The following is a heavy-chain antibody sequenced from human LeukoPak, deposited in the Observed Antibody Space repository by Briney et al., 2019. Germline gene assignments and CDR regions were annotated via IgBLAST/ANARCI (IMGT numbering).Heavy chain of an antibody. V-gene: IGHV5-51*01. J-gene: IGHJ4*02. CDR2: IYPGDSDT. Sequence: GESLKISFKGSGYRFTSYWIGWGRPMPGKGVEWMGIIYPGDSDTRYSPSFQGQVTISADKSISTAYLQRSSLKASDTAMYYCARHSSIAAADSDYWGQGTLVTVSS. D-gene: IGHD6-13*01. CDR1: GYRFTSYW. CDR3: ARHSSIAAADSDY.